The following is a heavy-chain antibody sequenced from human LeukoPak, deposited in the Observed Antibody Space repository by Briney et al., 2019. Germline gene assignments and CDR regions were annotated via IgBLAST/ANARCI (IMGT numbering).Heavy chain of an antibody. J-gene: IGHJ4*02. CDR1: GFTFSSYG. CDR2: IRYDGSNK. Sequence: GSLRLSCAASGFTFSSYGMHWVRQAPGKGLEWVAFIRYDGSNKYYADSVKGRFTISRDNAKNSLYLQMNSLRAEDTAVYYCARGLVGFLEWLDFDYWGQGTLVTVSS. CDR3: ARGLVGFLEWLDFDY. D-gene: IGHD3-3*02. V-gene: IGHV3-30*02.